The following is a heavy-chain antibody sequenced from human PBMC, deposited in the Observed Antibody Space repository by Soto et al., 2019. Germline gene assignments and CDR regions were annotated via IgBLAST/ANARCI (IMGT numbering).Heavy chain of an antibody. V-gene: IGHV4-34*01. CDR3: ARALGYCSGGSCPARRSNWLDP. J-gene: IGHJ5*02. CDR1: GGSFSGYY. Sequence: QVQLQQWGAGLLKPSETLSLTCAVYGGSFSGYYWSWIRQPPGKGLEWIGEINHSGSTNYNPSLKSQVTISVDTSKNQFSLKLSSVTAADTAVYYCARALGYCSGGSCPARRSNWLDPWGQGTLVTVSS. D-gene: IGHD2-15*01. CDR2: INHSGST.